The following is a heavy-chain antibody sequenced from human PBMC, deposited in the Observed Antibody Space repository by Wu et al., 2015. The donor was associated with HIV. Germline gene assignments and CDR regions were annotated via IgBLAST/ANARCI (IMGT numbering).Heavy chain of an antibody. Sequence: QVQLVQSGAEVKKPGASVKVSCKASGYTFTGYYMHWVRQAPGQGLEWMGWINPNSGGTNYAQKFQGRVTMTRDTSISTAYMELSRLRSDDTAVYYCARVGSPREYSSSWYGFSWFDYWGQGTLVTVSS. CDR3: ARVGSPREYSSSWYGFSWFDY. J-gene: IGHJ4*02. V-gene: IGHV1-2*02. CDR2: INPNSGGT. D-gene: IGHD6-13*01. CDR1: GYTFTGYY.